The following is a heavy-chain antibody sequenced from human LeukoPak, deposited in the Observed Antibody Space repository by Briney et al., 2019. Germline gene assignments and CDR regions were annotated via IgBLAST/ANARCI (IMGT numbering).Heavy chain of an antibody. J-gene: IGHJ5*01. CDR1: GGSISSGGYY. CDR3: ARANRHGYKAYWFDP. V-gene: IGHV4-31*03. Sequence: SQTLSLTCTVSGGSISSGGYYWSWIRQHPGKGLEWIGYIYYSGSTYYNPSLKSRVTISVDTSKNQFSLKLSSVTAADTAVYYCARANRHGYKAYWFDPLGQGTPVTVSS. D-gene: IGHD3-22*01. CDR2: IYYSGST.